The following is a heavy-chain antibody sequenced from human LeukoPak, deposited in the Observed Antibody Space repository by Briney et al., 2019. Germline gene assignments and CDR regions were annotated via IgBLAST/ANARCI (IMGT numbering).Heavy chain of an antibody. Sequence: NPSGTLSLTCAVSGXSINRDNWWTWVRQPPGKGLEWIGEVYYTGNTHYNPSLQSRVTISVDKSKNQFSLDLSSVTAADTAVYYCARDWDGRDSDRSGYYPRWFDPWGQGTLVTVSS. V-gene: IGHV4-4*02. CDR2: VYYTGNT. CDR1: GXSINRDNW. CDR3: ARDWDGRDSDRSGYYPRWFDP. J-gene: IGHJ5*02. D-gene: IGHD3-22*01.